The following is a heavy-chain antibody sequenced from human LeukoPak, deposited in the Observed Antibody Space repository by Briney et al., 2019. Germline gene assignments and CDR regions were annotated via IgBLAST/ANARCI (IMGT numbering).Heavy chain of an antibody. CDR2: ISAYNGNT. V-gene: IGHV1-18*01. Sequence: ASEGVSCKASGYTFTRSGISWVRQAPGQGLEWMGWISAYNGNTNSAQKLQGRVTMTTDTSTSTAYMELRSLRSDDTAVYYCARHDHVQWAFAIGGQASTVTVSS. J-gene: IGHJ3*02. CDR1: GYTFTRSG. CDR3: ARHDHVQWAFAI. D-gene: IGHD6-19*01.